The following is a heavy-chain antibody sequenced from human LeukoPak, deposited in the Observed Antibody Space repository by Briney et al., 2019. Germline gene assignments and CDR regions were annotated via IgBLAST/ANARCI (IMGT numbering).Heavy chain of an antibody. D-gene: IGHD2-15*01. Sequence: GGSLRLSCAATGFTFSIYTIIWVRQAPGKGLGWVSSISSASTDIDYADSAKGRFTISRDNAKNSLYLHMNSLRVEDTAVYYCARVCGSGRSGGGCFPDAFDYWGLGTLVTVSS. CDR1: GFTFSIYT. V-gene: IGHV3-21*04. CDR3: ARVCGSGRSGGGCFPDAFDY. J-gene: IGHJ4*02. CDR2: ISSASTDI.